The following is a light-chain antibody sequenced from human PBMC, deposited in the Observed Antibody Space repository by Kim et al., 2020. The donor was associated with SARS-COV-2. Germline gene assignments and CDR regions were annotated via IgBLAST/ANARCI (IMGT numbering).Light chain of an antibody. J-gene: IGLJ2*01. V-gene: IGLV3-1*01. Sequence: SYELTQPPSVSVSPGKTAIITCSGNTLGDKYACWYQQKPGQSPVLVIYEGTERPSGIPERFSGSKSGTTATLTITGTQATDEADYYCQAWDSRTVIFGGGTQLTFL. CDR1: TLGDKY. CDR3: QAWDSRTVI. CDR2: EGT.